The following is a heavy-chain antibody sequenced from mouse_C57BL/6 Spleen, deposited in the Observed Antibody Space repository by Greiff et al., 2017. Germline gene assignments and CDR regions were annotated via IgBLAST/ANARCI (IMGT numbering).Heavy chain of an antibody. CDR3: ARDRGITNYFDY. CDR1: GFTFSSYA. V-gene: IGHV5-4*01. J-gene: IGHJ2*01. CDR2: ISDGGSYT. Sequence: EVKLVESGGGLVKPGGSLKLSCAASGFTFSSYAMSWVRQTPEKRLEWVATISDGGSYTYYPDNVKGRFTISRDNAKNNLYLQMSHLKSEDTAMYYCARDRGITNYFDYWGQGTTLTVSS. D-gene: IGHD2-4*01.